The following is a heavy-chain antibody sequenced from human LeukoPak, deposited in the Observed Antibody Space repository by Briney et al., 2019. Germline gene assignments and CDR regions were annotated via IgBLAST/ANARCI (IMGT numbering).Heavy chain of an antibody. Sequence: PGGSLRLSCAASGFTFSSYGMHWVRQAPGKGLEWVAVILYDGSNKYYADSVKGRFTISRDNSKNTLYLQMNSLRAEDTAVYYCARGGYDILTGLANWFDPWGQGTLVTVSS. CDR2: ILYDGSNK. CDR1: GFTFSSYG. J-gene: IGHJ5*02. CDR3: ARGGYDILTGLANWFDP. D-gene: IGHD3-9*01. V-gene: IGHV3-33*01.